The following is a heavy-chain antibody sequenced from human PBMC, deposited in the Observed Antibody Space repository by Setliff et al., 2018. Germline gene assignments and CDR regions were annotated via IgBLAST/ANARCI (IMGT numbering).Heavy chain of an antibody. CDR3: ARAPQYTNYWYALSWFDP. CDR2: ISPSSSHI. J-gene: IGHJ5*02. V-gene: IGHV3-21*01. CDR1: GFTFSTYS. D-gene: IGHD2-8*02. Sequence: GGSLRLSCAASGFTFSTYSLIWVRQAPGTGLEWVSSISPSSSHIYYADSAEGRFTIARDNAKNSLYLQLNSLRAEDTAVYYCARAPQYTNYWYALSWFDPWGQGTLVTVPQ.